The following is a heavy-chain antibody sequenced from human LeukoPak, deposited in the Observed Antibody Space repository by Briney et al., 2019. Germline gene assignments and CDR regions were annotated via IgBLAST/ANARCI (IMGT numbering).Heavy chain of an antibody. CDR1: GFTFSSYA. J-gene: IGHJ4*02. CDR2: ISYDGSNK. V-gene: IGHV3-30-3*01. CDR3: ARDGDRNRHLDY. Sequence: PGGSLRLSCAASGFTFSSYAMHWVRQAPGKGLEWVAVISYDGSNKYYADSVKGRFTISRDNSKNTLYLQMNSLRAEDTAVYYCARDGDRNRHLDYWGQGTLVTVSS. D-gene: IGHD1-14*01.